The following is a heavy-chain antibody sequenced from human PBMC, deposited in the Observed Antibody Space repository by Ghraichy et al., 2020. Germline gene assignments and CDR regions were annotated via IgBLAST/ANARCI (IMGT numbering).Heavy chain of an antibody. CDR2: LYYSGGT. V-gene: IGHV4-59*01. CDR1: GDSIRNYY. D-gene: IGHD2-2*01. CDR3: ARGNCSGNTCYAWDYYYGMDV. J-gene: IGHJ6*02. Sequence: SETLSLTCTVSGDSIRNYYWHCIRQPPGKGLEWIGYLYYSGGTNYNPSLRSRVTMSVDTSKNQFSLKLSSVTAADSAGYYCARGNCSGNTCYAWDYYYGMDVWGQGTPVTVSS.